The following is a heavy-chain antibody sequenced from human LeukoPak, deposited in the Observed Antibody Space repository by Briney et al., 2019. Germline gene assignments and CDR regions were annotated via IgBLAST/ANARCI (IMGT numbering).Heavy chain of an antibody. J-gene: IGHJ4*02. D-gene: IGHD6-13*01. CDR3: TTDEGSSWYWQFDY. Sequence: PGGSLRLSCAASGFTFSSYSMNWVRQAPGKGLEWVGRIKSKTDGGTTDYAAPVKGRFTISRDDSKNTLYLQMNSLKTEDTAVYYCTTDEGSSWYWQFDYWGQGTLVTVSS. V-gene: IGHV3-15*01. CDR2: IKSKTDGGTT. CDR1: GFTFSSYS.